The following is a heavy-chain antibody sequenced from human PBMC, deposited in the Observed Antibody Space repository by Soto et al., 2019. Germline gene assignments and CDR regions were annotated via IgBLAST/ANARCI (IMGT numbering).Heavy chain of an antibody. CDR3: AASIFYYGMDV. J-gene: IGHJ6*02. V-gene: IGHV5-51*01. Sequence: GESLKISCKGSGYSFTSYWIGWVRQMPGKGPEWMGIIYPGDSDTKYNPSFQGQVTISADKSITTTYLQWSSLKASDTAIYYCAASIFYYGMDVWGQGTTVTVSS. CDR1: GYSFTSYW. CDR2: IYPGDSDT.